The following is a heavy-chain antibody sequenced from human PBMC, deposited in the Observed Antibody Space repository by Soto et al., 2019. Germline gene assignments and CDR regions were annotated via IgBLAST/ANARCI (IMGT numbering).Heavy chain of an antibody. CDR3: ASLRLMVYAFYGMDV. J-gene: IGHJ6*02. Sequence: QVQLVQSGAEVKKPGSSVKVSCKASGGTFSIYAMSWVRQAPGQGREWMGGLIPIFGTANYAQKFQGRVTITADKSTSTAYMELSSLRSEDTAVYYCASLRLMVYAFYGMDVWGQGTTVTVSS. D-gene: IGHD2-8*01. V-gene: IGHV1-69*06. CDR2: LIPIFGTA. CDR1: GGTFSIYA.